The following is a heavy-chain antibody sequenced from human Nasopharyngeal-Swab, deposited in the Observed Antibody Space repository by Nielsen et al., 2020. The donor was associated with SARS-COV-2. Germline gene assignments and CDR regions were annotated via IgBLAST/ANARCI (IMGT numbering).Heavy chain of an antibody. V-gene: IGHV3-33*01. CDR3: ARGLSYYDFVGAFDI. Sequence: VRQAPGKGLEWVAVIWYDGSNKYYADSVKGRFTISRDNSKNTLYLQMNSLRAEESAVYYCARGLSYYDFVGAFDIWGQGTMVTVSS. CDR2: IWYDGSNK. D-gene: IGHD3-22*01. J-gene: IGHJ3*02.